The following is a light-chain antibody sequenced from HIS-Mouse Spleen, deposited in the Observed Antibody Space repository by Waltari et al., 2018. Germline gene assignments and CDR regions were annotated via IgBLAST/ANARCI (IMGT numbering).Light chain of an antibody. J-gene: IGKJ2*01. CDR1: QGISSY. CDR2: DAS. V-gene: IGKV1-9*01. Sequence: DIQFTQSPSFLSASVGDRVTITCRASQGISSYLALYQQKPGKAPKLLIYDASTLQSGVPSRFSGSGSGTEFTLTISSLQPEDFATYDCQQLNSYPYTFGQGTKLEIK. CDR3: QQLNSYPYT.